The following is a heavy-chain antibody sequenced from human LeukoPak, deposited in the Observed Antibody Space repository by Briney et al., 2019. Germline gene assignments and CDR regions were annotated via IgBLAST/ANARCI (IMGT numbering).Heavy chain of an antibody. V-gene: IGHV3-30-3*01. CDR3: AIRGSPGPYYFDY. CDR1: GFTFSSYA. D-gene: IGHD1-26*01. J-gene: IGHJ4*02. Sequence: GGSLRLSCAASGFTFSSYAMHWVRQAPGKGLEWVAVISYDGSNKYYADSVKGRFTISRDNSKNTLYLQMNSLRAEDTAVYYCAIRGSPGPYYFDYWGQGTLVTVSS. CDR2: ISYDGSNK.